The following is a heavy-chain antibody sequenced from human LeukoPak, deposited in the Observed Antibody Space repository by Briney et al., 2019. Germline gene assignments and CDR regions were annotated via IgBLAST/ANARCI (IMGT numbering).Heavy chain of an antibody. J-gene: IGHJ4*02. V-gene: IGHV3-7*01. CDR1: GVTFSSYW. Sequence: GGSLRLSCAASGVTFSSYWMSWVRQAPGKGLEWVANIKEDGSEKYYVDSVEGRFTISRDNSKNTLYLQMNSLRPEDTAVYYCAKDSKRWKTYYYEAGSYYFDYWGQGTRVTVSS. D-gene: IGHD3-10*01. CDR2: IKEDGSEK. CDR3: AKDSKRWKTYYYEAGSYYFDY.